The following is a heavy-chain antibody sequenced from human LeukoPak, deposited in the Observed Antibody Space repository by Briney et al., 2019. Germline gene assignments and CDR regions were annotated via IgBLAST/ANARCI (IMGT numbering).Heavy chain of an antibody. D-gene: IGHD2-15*01. CDR2: INIAGSVT. J-gene: IGHJ4*02. Sequence: GGSLRLSCAASGFNFSNYWMHWVRQAPGKGLEWVSRINIAGSVTTYADSVKGRFTISRDNAKKTLYLQMNSLRAEDTAVYYCAGDMVDWGQGTLVTVSS. V-gene: IGHV3-74*01. CDR3: AGDMVD. CDR1: GFNFSNYW.